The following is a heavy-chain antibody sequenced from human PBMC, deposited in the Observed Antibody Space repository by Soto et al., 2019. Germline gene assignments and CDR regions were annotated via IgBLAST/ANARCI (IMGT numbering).Heavy chain of an antibody. CDR2: IYFSTGKT. CDR3: ASPQGTTSMYHWFDP. Sequence: SETLSLTCTVFNGSISSSSYYWGWIRQPPGKGLEWIGSIYFSTGKTYYNPSLKSRATISVDTSRNQFSLRLTSVPAADTAVYYCASPQGTTSMYHWFDPWGPGALVTVSS. V-gene: IGHV4-39*01. J-gene: IGHJ5*02. CDR1: NGSISSSSYY. D-gene: IGHD4-17*01.